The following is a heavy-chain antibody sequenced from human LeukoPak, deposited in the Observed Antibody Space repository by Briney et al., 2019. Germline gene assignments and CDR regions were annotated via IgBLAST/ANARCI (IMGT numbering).Heavy chain of an antibody. J-gene: IGHJ4*02. Sequence: GGSLRLSCAASGFTFSSHWMSWVRQAPGKGLEWVANIKQDGSEKYYVDSVKGRFTISRDNAKNSLYLQMNSLRAEDTAVYYCAREYSSCPAFDYWGQGTLVTVSS. CDR1: GFTFSSHW. CDR2: IKQDGSEK. CDR3: AREYSSCPAFDY. V-gene: IGHV3-7*01. D-gene: IGHD6-6*01.